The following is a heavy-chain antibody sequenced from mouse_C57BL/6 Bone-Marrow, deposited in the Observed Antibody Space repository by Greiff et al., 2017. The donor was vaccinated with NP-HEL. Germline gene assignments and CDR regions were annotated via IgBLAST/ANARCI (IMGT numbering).Heavy chain of an antibody. D-gene: IGHD2-3*01. CDR3: ARDGLWYFDV. CDR2: IHPNSGST. CDR1: GYTFTSYW. Sequence: QVHVKQPGAELVKPGASVKLSCKASGYTFTSYWMHWVKQRPGQGLEWIGMIHPNSGSTNYNQKFKGKATLTVDTSSSTAYMQLSSLTSEDSAVYYCARDGLWYFDVWGTGTTVTVSS. J-gene: IGHJ1*03. V-gene: IGHV1-64*01.